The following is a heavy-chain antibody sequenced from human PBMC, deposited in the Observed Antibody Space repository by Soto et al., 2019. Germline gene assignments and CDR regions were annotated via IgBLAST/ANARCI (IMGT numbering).Heavy chain of an antibody. J-gene: IGHJ5*02. CDR1: GGTFSSYA. CDR3: ARDIRRRDGYNLVWFVP. Sequence: GASVKVSCKASGGTFSSYAISWVRQAPGQGLEWMGGIIPIFGTANYAQKFQGRVTITADESTSTAYMELSSLRSEDTAVYYCARDIRRRDGYNLVWFVPWGQGTLVTVSS. D-gene: IGHD5-12*01. V-gene: IGHV1-69*13. CDR2: IIPIFGTA.